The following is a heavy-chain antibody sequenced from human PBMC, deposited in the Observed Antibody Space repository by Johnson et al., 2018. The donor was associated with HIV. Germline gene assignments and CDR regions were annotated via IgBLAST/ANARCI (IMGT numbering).Heavy chain of an antibody. J-gene: IGHJ3*02. Sequence: QVQLVESGGGVVQPGRSLRLSCAASGFTFSYHGMHWVRQAPGKGLEWVAFIRYDGDNQYYGDSVKGRFTISRDDSKNTAYLQMNSLKTEDTAVYYCTRTDDTYYYDSSGYVDAFDIWGQGTMVTVSS. D-gene: IGHD3-22*01. CDR3: TRTDDTYYYDSSGYVDAFDI. CDR1: GFTFSYHG. CDR2: IRYDGDNQ. V-gene: IGHV3-33*08.